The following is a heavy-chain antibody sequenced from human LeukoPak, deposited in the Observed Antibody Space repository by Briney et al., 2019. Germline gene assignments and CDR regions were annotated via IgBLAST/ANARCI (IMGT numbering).Heavy chain of an antibody. Sequence: PSETLSLTCTVSGGSISSYYWSWIRQPPGKGLEWIGYIYYSGSTNYNPSLKSRVTISVDTSKNQFSLKLSSVTAADTAVYYCARDEQQLRVDPWGQGTLVTVSS. V-gene: IGHV4-59*01. CDR2: IYYSGST. CDR3: ARDEQQLRVDP. J-gene: IGHJ5*02. CDR1: GGSISSYY. D-gene: IGHD6-13*01.